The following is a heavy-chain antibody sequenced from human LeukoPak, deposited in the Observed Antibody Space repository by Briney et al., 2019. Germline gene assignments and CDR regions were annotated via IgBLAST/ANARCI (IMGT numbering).Heavy chain of an antibody. J-gene: IGHJ4*02. CDR3: ARGSGGYYSYFDY. CDR1: GFTVSSIY. Sequence: GGSLRLSCAVSGFTVSSIYMSWVRQAPGKGLEWVSFIYNDGNTYYADSVKGRFTISRDNSKNTLYLQMNSLRAEDTAVYYCARGSGGYYSYFDYWSQGTLVTVSS. CDR2: IYNDGNT. D-gene: IGHD3-3*01. V-gene: IGHV3-53*01.